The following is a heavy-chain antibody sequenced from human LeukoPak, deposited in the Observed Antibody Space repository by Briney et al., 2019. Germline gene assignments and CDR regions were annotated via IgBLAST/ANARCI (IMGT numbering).Heavy chain of an antibody. Sequence: GGSLRLSCAASGFTVSSNYMSWVRQAPGKGLEWVSVIYSGGNTYYAGSVEGRFTISRDNSKNTLYLQMNSLRAEDTAVYYCARGIGSQLRSGWFDPWGQGTLVTVSS. J-gene: IGHJ5*02. CDR3: ARGIGSQLRSGWFDP. CDR2: IYSGGNT. CDR1: GFTVSSNY. V-gene: IGHV3-66*01. D-gene: IGHD3-3*01.